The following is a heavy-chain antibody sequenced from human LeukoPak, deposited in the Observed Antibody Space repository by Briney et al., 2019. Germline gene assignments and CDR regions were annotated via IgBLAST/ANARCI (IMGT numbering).Heavy chain of an antibody. Sequence: GGSLRLSCAASGFTFGSYVMHWVRQAPGKGLEWVAVISYDGSNKYYADSVKGRFTISRDNSKNTLYLQMNSLRGDDTAVYYCAKDLSQGPYCTNGVCSMIFDHWGQGTQVTVSS. CDR3: AKDLSQGPYCTNGVCSMIFDH. V-gene: IGHV3-30*18. J-gene: IGHJ4*02. CDR1: GFTFGSYV. CDR2: ISYDGSNK. D-gene: IGHD2-8*01.